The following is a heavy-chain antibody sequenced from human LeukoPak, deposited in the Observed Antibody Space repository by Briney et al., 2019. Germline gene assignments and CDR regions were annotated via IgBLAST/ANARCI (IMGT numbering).Heavy chain of an antibody. D-gene: IGHD3-22*01. J-gene: IGHJ4*02. CDR3: AYYYDSSGYR. Sequence: ASVKVSCKASGYTFTGYYMHWVRQAPGQGLEWMEWINPNSGGTNYAQKFQGRVTMTRDTSISTAYMELSRLRSDDTAVYYCAYYYDSSGYRWGQGTLVTVSS. CDR2: INPNSGGT. V-gene: IGHV1-2*02. CDR1: GYTFTGYY.